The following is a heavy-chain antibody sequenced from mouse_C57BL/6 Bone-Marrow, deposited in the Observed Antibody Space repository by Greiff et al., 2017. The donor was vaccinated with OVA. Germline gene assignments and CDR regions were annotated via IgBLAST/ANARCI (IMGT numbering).Heavy chain of an antibody. CDR2: IDPETGGT. V-gene: IGHV1-15*01. CDR3: TMGHYYGSSYS. J-gene: IGHJ1*03. CDR1: GYTFTDYE. D-gene: IGHD1-1*01. Sequence: VQLQQSGAELVRPGASVTLSCKASGYTFTDYEMHWVKQTPVPGREWIGAIDPETGGTAYNQKFKGKAILTADKSSSTAYMALLRLTSEDSAVYYCTMGHYYGSSYSGGTGTTVTVSS.